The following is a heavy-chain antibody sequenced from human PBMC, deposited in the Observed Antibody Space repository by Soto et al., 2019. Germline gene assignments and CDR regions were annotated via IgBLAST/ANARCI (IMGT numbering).Heavy chain of an antibody. J-gene: IGHJ5*02. D-gene: IGHD2-15*01. V-gene: IGHV1-69*02. CDR3: ASYGGGPRGWFDP. Sequence: QVQLVQSGAEVKKPGSSVKVSCKASGGTFSSYTISWVRQAPGQGLEWMGRIIPILGIANYAQKFQGRVTITADKSTSTAYMELSSLRSEDTAVYYCASYGGGPRGWFDPWGQGTLVTFSS. CDR2: IIPILGIA. CDR1: GGTFSSYT.